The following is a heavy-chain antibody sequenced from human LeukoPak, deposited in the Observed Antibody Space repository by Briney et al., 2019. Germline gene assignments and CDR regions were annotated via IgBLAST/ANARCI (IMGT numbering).Heavy chain of an antibody. V-gene: IGHV4-39*07. Sequence: PSETLSLTCTVSGGFISSSSYYWGWIRQPPGKGLEWIGSIYYSGSTYYDPSLKSRVTISVDTSKNQFSLKLSSVTAADTAVYYDASGGGPTGGVIVPVKNWGQGTLVTVSS. CDR3: ASGGGPTGGVIVPVKN. CDR2: IYYSGST. J-gene: IGHJ4*02. CDR1: GGFISSSSYY. D-gene: IGHD3-16*02.